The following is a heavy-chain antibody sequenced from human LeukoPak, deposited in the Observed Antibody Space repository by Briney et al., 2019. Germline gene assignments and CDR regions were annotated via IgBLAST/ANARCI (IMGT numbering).Heavy chain of an antibody. CDR2: INPSGGTT. CDR1: GYIFTSYA. J-gene: IGHJ4*02. V-gene: IGHV1-46*01. CDR3: ARDLSHRYYHRTGYAFDY. D-gene: IGHD3-22*01. Sequence: ASVKVSCKASGYIFTSYAMHWVRRAPGQGLEWMGIINPSGGTTNYAQKFQGRVTMTRDTSTITVYMDLSSLRSEDTAVYYCARDLSHRYYHRTGYAFDYWGQGTLVTVSS.